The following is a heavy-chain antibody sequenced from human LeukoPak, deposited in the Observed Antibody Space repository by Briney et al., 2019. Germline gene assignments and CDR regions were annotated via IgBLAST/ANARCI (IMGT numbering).Heavy chain of an antibody. CDR2: VYYTGST. Sequence: SETLSLTCSVSGGSLSNYYWSWIRQPPGTGLEWIGYVYYTGSTNYNPSLKSRVTMFEDKSKNQFSLRLYAVTIADTAVYYCARHFAYSSSSYFDYWGQGSLVTVSS. CDR3: ARHFAYSSSSYFDY. CDR1: GGSLSNYY. J-gene: IGHJ4*02. D-gene: IGHD6-6*01. V-gene: IGHV4-59*08.